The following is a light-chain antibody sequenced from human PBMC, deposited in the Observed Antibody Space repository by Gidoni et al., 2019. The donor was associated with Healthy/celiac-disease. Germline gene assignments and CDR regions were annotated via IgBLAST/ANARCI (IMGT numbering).Light chain of an antibody. Sequence: AIRMTQSPSSFSASTGDRVTITCRASQGISSYLAWYQQKPGKAPKLLIYAASTLQSGVPSRFSGSGSGTDFTLTISCLQSEDFATYYGQQYYSYSTFGQGTKVEIK. CDR2: AAS. CDR3: QQYYSYST. V-gene: IGKV1-8*01. J-gene: IGKJ1*01. CDR1: QGISSY.